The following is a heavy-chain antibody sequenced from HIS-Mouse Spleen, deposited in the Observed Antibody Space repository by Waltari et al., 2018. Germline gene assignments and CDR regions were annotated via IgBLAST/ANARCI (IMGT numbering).Heavy chain of an antibody. CDR2: VYYRGST. CDR1: GGSISSYY. J-gene: IGHJ4*02. V-gene: IGHV4-59*08. CDR3: ARGGLLAATYYFDY. Sequence: QVQLQESGPGLVKPSETLSLTCTVPGGSISSYYWSWIRQPPGKGRGWIVYVYYRGSTNYHPSLKSRVTISVDTSKNQFSLKLSSVTAADTAVYYCARGGLLAATYYFDYWGQGTLVTVSS. D-gene: IGHD2-15*01.